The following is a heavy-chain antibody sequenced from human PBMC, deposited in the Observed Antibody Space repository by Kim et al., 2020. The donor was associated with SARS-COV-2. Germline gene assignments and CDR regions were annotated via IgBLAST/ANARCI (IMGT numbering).Heavy chain of an antibody. CDR1: GGSISSSSYY. D-gene: IGHD6-19*01. CDR2: IYYSGST. J-gene: IGHJ4*02. Sequence: SETLSLTCTVSGGSISSSSYYWGWIRQPPGKGLEWIGSIYYSGSTYYNPSLKSRVTISVDTSKNQFSLKLSSVTAADTAVYYCARVTGYSSGWYGDYWGQGTLVTVSS. CDR3: ARVTGYSSGWYGDY. V-gene: IGHV4-39*01.